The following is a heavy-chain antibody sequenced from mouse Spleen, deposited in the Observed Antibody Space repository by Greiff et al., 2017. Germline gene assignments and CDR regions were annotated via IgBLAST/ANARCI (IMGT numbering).Heavy chain of an antibody. V-gene: IGHV5-17*02. CDR3: ARSYYGYDGYWYFDV. CDR1: GFTFSSFG. CDR2: ISSGSSTI. Sequence: EVKVVESGGGLVQPGGSRKLSCAASGFTFSSFGMHWVRQAPEKGLEWVAYISSGSSTIYYADTVKGRFTISRDNPKNTLFLQMTSLRSEDTAMYYCARSYYGYDGYWYFDVWGAGTTVTVSS. D-gene: IGHD2-2*01. J-gene: IGHJ1*01.